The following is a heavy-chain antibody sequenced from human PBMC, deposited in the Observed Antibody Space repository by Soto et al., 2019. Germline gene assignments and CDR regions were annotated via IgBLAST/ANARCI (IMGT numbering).Heavy chain of an antibody. Sequence: QVQLVQSGAEVKKPGSSVKVSCKDSGGTFITYSMFWVRQAPGQGLEWMGRIIPMLGVRNYAQRFQDRVTITADKYTGTVHMELSSLRSEDTALYYCTIGSWSGEVFDIWGQGTMVTVSS. CDR1: GGTFITYS. CDR3: TIGSWSGEVFDI. J-gene: IGHJ3*02. CDR2: IIPMLGVR. D-gene: IGHD2-21*01. V-gene: IGHV1-69*02.